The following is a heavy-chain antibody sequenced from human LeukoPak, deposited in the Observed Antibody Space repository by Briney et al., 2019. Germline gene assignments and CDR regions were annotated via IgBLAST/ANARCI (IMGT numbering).Heavy chain of an antibody. D-gene: IGHD6-13*01. V-gene: IGHV4-59*08. CDR1: GGSISNYY. J-gene: IGHJ1*01. Sequence: NPSETLSLTCTVSGGSISNYYWSWIRQPPGKGLEWIGYISYSGSTNYNPSLKSRVTISVDTSKNQFSLKLSSVTATDTAVYYCARHGGYSSPYLHWGQGTLVTVSS. CDR2: ISYSGST. CDR3: ARHGGYSSPYLH.